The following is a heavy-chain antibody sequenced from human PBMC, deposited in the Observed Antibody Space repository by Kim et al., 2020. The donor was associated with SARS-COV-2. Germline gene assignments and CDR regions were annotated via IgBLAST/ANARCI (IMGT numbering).Heavy chain of an antibody. J-gene: IGHJ4*02. CDR2: ISNSGAKT. V-gene: IGHV3-23*01. CDR3: ACRLVLAGTAPYYFEY. CDR1: GFTFSNYA. D-gene: IGHD1-1*01. Sequence: GGSLRLSCAASGFTFSNYAMSWVRQAPGKGLEWVSAISNSGAKTYYADSVKGRFTISRDNSKNTLYLQMNSLRAEDTAVYFCACRLVLAGTAPYYFEYWGQGTLVTVSS.